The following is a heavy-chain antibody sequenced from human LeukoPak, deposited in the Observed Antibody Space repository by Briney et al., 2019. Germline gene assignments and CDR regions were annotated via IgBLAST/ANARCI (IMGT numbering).Heavy chain of an antibody. D-gene: IGHD1-7*01. CDR2: IYISGST. J-gene: IGHJ3*02. V-gene: IGHV4-4*07. CDR3: ARVGTTGWAFDI. CDR1: GGSIGTYL. Sequence: PSETLSFTCTVSGGSIGTYLWSWIRQPAGKGLQWIGRIYISGSTNYNPSLKSRLTMSVDTSKNQFSLKMSSVTAADTAVYYCARVGTTGWAFDIWGRGTMVTVSS.